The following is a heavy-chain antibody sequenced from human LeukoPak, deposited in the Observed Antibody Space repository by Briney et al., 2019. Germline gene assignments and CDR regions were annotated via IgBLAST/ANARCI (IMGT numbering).Heavy chain of an antibody. Sequence: GGSLRLSCATSGFTFSNSDMNWVRQAPGKGLEWVSYISSSSSTIYYADSVKGRFTISRDNAKNSLYLQMNSLRAEDTAVYYCANTMVRGHWGQGTLVTVSS. CDR1: GFTFSNSD. V-gene: IGHV3-48*01. D-gene: IGHD3-10*01. CDR3: ANTMVRGH. J-gene: IGHJ4*02. CDR2: ISSSSSTI.